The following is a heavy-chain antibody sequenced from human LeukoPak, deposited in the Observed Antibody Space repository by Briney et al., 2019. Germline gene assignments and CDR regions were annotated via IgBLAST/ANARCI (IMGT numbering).Heavy chain of an antibody. D-gene: IGHD2-15*01. V-gene: IGHV4-59*01. CDR2: ISYSGST. J-gene: IGHJ4*02. CDR3: VRDYYCSGGSCHGGFDS. Sequence: PSETLSLTCTVSGGSISSDYWSWIRQPPGKGLECIAYISYSGSTNYNPSLKSRVTISMDTSENQFSVKLSSVTAADTAVYYCVRDYYCSGGSCHGGFDSWGQGTLVTVSS. CDR1: GGSISSDY.